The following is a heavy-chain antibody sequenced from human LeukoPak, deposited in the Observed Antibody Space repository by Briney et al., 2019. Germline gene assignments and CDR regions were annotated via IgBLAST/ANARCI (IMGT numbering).Heavy chain of an antibody. CDR3: AKSDATYYYDSSGYLSPPDY. CDR2: ISGSGGST. Sequence: GGSLRLSCAASGFTFSSYAMSWVRQAPGKGLEWVSAISGSGGSTYYADSVKGRFTISRDNSKNTLYLKMNSLRAEDTAVYYSAKSDATYYYDSSGYLSPPDYWGQGTLVTVSS. D-gene: IGHD3-22*01. CDR1: GFTFSSYA. V-gene: IGHV3-23*01. J-gene: IGHJ4*02.